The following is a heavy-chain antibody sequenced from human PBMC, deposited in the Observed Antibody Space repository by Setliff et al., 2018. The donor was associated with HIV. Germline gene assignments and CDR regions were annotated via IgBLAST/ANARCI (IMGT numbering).Heavy chain of an antibody. CDR2: INHGGDT. V-gene: IGHV4-34*01. Sequence: SETLSLTCAVYGGSFTNYFWSWIRQSPGKGLEWIGEINHGGDTNYNPSLKSRVTISVGSSYNHFSLKLSSVTAADTATYYCAKTNIPMPRSGTRLESWGPGRLVTVSS. D-gene: IGHD2-2*02. CDR3: AKTNIPMPRSGTRLES. J-gene: IGHJ4*02. CDR1: GGSFTNYF.